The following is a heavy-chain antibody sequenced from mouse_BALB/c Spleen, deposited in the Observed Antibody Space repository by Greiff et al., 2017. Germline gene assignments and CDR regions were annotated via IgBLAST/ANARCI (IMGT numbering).Heavy chain of an antibody. CDR3: ARHFQDSSSYVSWFAY. CDR1: GFTFSSYG. V-gene: IGHV5-6*01. CDR2: ISSGGSYT. J-gene: IGHJ3*01. Sequence: EVHLVESGGDLVKPGGSLKLSCAASGFTFSSYGMSWVRQTPDKRLEWVATISSGGSYTYYPDSVKGRYTISRDNTKNALYLQLSSLKSEDTAMYYGARHFQDSSSYVSWFAYWGQGTLVTVSA. D-gene: IGHD3-2*01.